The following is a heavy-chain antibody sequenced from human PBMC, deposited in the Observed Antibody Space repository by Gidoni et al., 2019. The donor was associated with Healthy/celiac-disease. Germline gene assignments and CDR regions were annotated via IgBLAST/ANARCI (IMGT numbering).Heavy chain of an antibody. D-gene: IGHD6-19*01. CDR2: IYPGDSDT. J-gene: IGHJ4*02. V-gene: IGHV5-51*01. Sequence: EVQLVQSGAEVKKPGESLKLSCKGDGYSFTRDWIGWVRQMPGKGLEWMGSIYPGDSDTRYSPSFQGQVTISADKSISTAYLQWSSLKASDTAMYYCASPISYSSGWYYFDYWGQGTLVTVSS. CDR1: GYSFTRDW. CDR3: ASPISYSSGWYYFDY.